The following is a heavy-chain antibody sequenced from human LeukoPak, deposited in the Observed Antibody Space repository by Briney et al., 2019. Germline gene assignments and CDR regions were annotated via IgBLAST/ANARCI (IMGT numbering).Heavy chain of an antibody. CDR1: GFTFSSYW. D-gene: IGHD6-19*01. CDR2: INSDGSRT. CDR3: ARISSGWYSDY. V-gene: IGHV3-74*01. Sequence: GGSLRLSCAASGFTFSSYWMHWVSHAPGKGLVWVSRINSDGSRTSYADSVKGRFTISRDNAKNTLNLQMNSLRAEDTAVYYCARISSGWYSDYWGQGTLVTVSS. J-gene: IGHJ4*02.